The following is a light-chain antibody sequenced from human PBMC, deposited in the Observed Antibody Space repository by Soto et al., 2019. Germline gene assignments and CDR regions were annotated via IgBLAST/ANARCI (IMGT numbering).Light chain of an antibody. CDR3: QQYNKWPPVT. Sequence: EIVMTQSPATLSVSPGERATLSCRASQSVSSNLAWYQQKPGRAPRLLIHGASTRATGIPARFSGSGSGTEFTLTISSLQSEDFAVYYCQQYNKWPPVTFGGGTKVDIK. CDR2: GAS. J-gene: IGKJ4*01. CDR1: QSVSSN. V-gene: IGKV3-15*01.